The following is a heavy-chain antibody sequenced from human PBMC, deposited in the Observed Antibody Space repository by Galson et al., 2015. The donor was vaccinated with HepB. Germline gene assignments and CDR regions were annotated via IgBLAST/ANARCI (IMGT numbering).Heavy chain of an antibody. CDR2: IYPGDSAT. CDR3: ARRGSDWYTGYNWLDP. V-gene: IGHV5-51*01. Sequence: QSGAEVKKPGESLIISCKGFGYSFTKYWIGWVSQMPGKGLEWMGIIYPGDSATRYSPSFQGQVSISAEKSNSTAYLQWRSLKASDTAMYYCARRGSDWYTGYNWLDPWGQGTLVTVSS. J-gene: IGHJ5*02. D-gene: IGHD6-19*01. CDR1: GYSFTKYW.